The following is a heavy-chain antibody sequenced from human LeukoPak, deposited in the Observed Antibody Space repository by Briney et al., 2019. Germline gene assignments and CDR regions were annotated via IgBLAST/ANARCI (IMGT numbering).Heavy chain of an antibody. V-gene: IGHV3-7*01. CDR2: IKQDGSEK. CDR3: ARAPFLCTGGRPCDY. J-gene: IGHJ4*02. CDR1: GFTFSSYW. Sequence: PGGSLRLSCAASGFTFSSYWMSWVRQAPGKGLEWVANIKQDGSEKYYVDSVKGRFTISRDNAKNSLYLQMNSLRAEDTAVYYCARAPFLCTGGRPCDYWGQETLVTVSS. D-gene: IGHD2-8*02.